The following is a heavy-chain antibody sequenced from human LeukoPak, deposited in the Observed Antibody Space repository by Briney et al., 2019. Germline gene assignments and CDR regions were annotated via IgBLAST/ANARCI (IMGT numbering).Heavy chain of an antibody. CDR2: IYYSGST. D-gene: IGHD6-19*01. J-gene: IGHJ4*02. V-gene: IGHV4-59*01. CDR3: ARVRDSSGWYGGDY. Sequence: SETLSLTCTVSGGXISSYYWSWIRQPPGKGLEWIGYIYYSGSTNYNPSLKSRVTISVDTSKNQFSLKLSSVTAADTAVYYCARVRDSSGWYGGDYWGQGTLVTVSS. CDR1: GGXISSYY.